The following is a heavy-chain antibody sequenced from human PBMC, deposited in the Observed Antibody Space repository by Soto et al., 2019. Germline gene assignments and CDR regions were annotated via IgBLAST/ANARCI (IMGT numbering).Heavy chain of an antibody. V-gene: IGHV4-59*08. J-gene: IGHJ6*03. Sequence: SETLSLTCTVSGGSISNYYWSWIRQPPGKGPEWIGYIYYSGSTNYNPSLKSRVTISVDTSKNQFSLKLSSVTAADTAVYYCARQGEQKIRNPFNIYYNYYMDVWGKGTTVTVSS. CDR2: IYYSGST. D-gene: IGHD3-16*01. CDR1: GGSISNYY. CDR3: ARQGEQKIRNPFNIYYNYYMDV.